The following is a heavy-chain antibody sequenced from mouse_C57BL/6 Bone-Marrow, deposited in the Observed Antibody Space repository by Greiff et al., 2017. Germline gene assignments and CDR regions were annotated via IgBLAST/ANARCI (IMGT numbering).Heavy chain of an antibody. CDR2: IYPRSGNT. V-gene: IGHV1-81*01. J-gene: IGHJ3*01. Sequence: QVQLQQSGAELARPGASVKLSCKASGYTFTSYGISWVKQRTGQGLEWIGEIYPRSGNTYYNEKFKGKATLPADKSSSTAYMELSSLASEGSAVYFGASDGDYDEDNYADWGQGTLVTVSA. CDR1: GYTFTSYG. D-gene: IGHD2-3*01. CDR3: ASDGDYDEDNYAD.